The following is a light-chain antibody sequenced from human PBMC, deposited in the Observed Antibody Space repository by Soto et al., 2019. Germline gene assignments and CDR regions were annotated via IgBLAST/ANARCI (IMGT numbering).Light chain of an antibody. J-gene: IGKJ1*01. V-gene: IGKV3-20*01. Sequence: IVLTQSPGTLSLSPGERGTLSCRASQSVSSSYLAWYQQKPGQAPRLLIYGASSRATGIPDRFSGSGSGTDFTLTISRLEPEDFAVYYCQQYGSSPQTFGQGTKVDI. CDR3: QQYGSSPQT. CDR1: QSVSSSY. CDR2: GAS.